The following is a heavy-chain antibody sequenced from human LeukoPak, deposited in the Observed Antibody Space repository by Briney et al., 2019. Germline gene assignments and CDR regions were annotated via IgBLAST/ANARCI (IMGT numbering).Heavy chain of an antibody. CDR3: AGARSRAGRGDY. CDR1: GGSISSSSYY. CDR2: IYYSGSA. J-gene: IGHJ4*02. D-gene: IGHD6-19*01. V-gene: IGHV4-39*07. Sequence: SETLSLTCTVSGGSISSSSYYWGWIRQPPGKGLEWIGSIYYSGSAYYNPSLKSRVTISVDTSKNQFSLKLSSVTAADTAVYYCAGARSRAGRGDYWGQGTLVTVSS.